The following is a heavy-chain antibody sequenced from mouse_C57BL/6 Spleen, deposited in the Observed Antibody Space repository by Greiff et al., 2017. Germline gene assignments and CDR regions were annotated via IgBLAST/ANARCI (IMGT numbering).Heavy chain of an antibody. V-gene: IGHV5-4*01. CDR3: ARDRAVVAPDAMDY. D-gene: IGHD1-1*01. J-gene: IGHJ4*01. CDR2: ISDGGSYT. Sequence: EVMLVESGGGLVKPGGSLKLSCAASGFTFSSYAMSWVRQTPEKRLEWVATISDGGSYTYYPDNVKGRFTISRDNAKNNLYLQMSHLKSEDTAMYYGARDRAVVAPDAMDYWGQGTSVTVSS. CDR1: GFTFSSYA.